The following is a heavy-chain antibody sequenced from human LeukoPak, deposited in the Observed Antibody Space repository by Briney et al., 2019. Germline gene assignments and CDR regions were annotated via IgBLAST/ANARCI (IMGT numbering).Heavy chain of an antibody. J-gene: IGHJ4*02. D-gene: IGHD3-22*01. CDR1: GSTFSSYW. Sequence: PGGSLRLSCAVSGSTFSSYWTHWVRQSPGKGLVWVSRINSDASSTYYADSVKSRSTISRDNAKNTLYLQMNSLRAEDTAVYYGRYYVISGSQTDYWGQGTLVTVSS. V-gene: IGHV3-74*01. CDR2: INSDASST. CDR3: RYYVISGSQTDY.